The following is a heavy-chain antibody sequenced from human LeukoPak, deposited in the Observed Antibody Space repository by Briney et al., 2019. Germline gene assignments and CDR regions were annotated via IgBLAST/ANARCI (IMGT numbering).Heavy chain of an antibody. V-gene: IGHV3-11*01. CDR2: ISSSGSTM. Sequence: GGSLRLSCAASGFTFSDYYMSWLRQAPGKGLEWVSYISSSGSTMYYADSVKGRFTISRDNAKNSLYLQMNSLRAEDTAVYYCAKGMPNWNYYYFDYWGQGTLVTVSS. CDR3: AKGMPNWNYYYFDY. D-gene: IGHD1-7*01. J-gene: IGHJ4*02. CDR1: GFTFSDYY.